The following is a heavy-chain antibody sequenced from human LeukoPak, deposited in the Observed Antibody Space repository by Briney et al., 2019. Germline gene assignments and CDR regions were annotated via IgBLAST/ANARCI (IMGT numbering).Heavy chain of an antibody. CDR2: INHSGST. J-gene: IGHJ4*02. CDR1: GGSFSGYY. V-gene: IGHV4-34*01. CDR3: ARHEVGATTSPYFDY. D-gene: IGHD1-26*01. Sequence: PSETLSLTCAVYGGSFSGYYWSWIRQPPGKGLEWIGEINHSGSTNYNPSLKSRVTISVDTSKNQFSLKLSSVTAADTAVYYCARHEVGATTSPYFDYWGQGTLVTVSS.